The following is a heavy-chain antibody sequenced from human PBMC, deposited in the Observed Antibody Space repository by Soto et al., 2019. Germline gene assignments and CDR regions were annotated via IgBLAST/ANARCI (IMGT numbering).Heavy chain of an antibody. J-gene: IGHJ6*02. V-gene: IGHV3-21*01. CDR2: ISSSSSYI. D-gene: IGHD3-3*01. CDR3: ARDGYYDFWSGYYGYYYYGMDV. CDR1: GFTFSSYS. Sequence: GGSLRLSCAASGFTFSSYSMNWVRQAPGKGLEWVSSISSSSSYIYYADSVKGRFTISRDNAKNSLYLQMNSLRAEDTAVYYCARDGYYDFWSGYYGYYYYGMDVWGQGTTVTVSS.